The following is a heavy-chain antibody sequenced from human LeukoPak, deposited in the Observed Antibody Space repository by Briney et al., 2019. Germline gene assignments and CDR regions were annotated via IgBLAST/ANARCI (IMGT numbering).Heavy chain of an antibody. CDR2: IYTSGST. V-gene: IGHV4-61*02. CDR1: GGSISSGSYY. J-gene: IGHJ4*02. D-gene: IGHD2-2*01. Sequence: SSETLSLTCTVSGGSISSGSYYWSWIRQPAGKGLEWIGRIYTSGSTNYNPSLKSRVTISVDTSKNQFSLKLSSVTAADTAVYYCARLAPPRGVQLLMDYWGQGTLVTVSP. CDR3: ARLAPPRGVQLLMDY.